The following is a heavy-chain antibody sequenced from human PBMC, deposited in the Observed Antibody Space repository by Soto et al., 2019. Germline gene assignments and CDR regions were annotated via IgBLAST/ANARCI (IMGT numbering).Heavy chain of an antibody. D-gene: IGHD3-3*01. V-gene: IGHV4-39*01. CDR3: ARWSGGYGMDV. CDR1: GGSISSSSYY. CDR2: IYYSGST. J-gene: IGHJ6*02. Sequence: PSETLSLTCTVSGGSISSSSYYWGWIRQPPGKGLEWIGSIYYSGSTYYNPSLKSRVTISVDTSKNQFSLKLSSVTAADTAVYYCARWSGGYGMDVWGQGTTVTVSS.